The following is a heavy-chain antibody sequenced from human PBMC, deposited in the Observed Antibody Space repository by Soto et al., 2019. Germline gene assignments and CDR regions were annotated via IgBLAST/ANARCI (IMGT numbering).Heavy chain of an antibody. V-gene: IGHV4-59*08. Sequence: SETLSLTCTVSGGSISSYYWSWIRQPPGKGLEWIGYIYYSGSTNYNPSLKSRVTISVDTSKNQFSLKLSSVTAADTAEYYCARRLEGIAARPDYYYYMDVWGKGTTVTVSS. J-gene: IGHJ6*03. CDR1: GGSISSYY. CDR3: ARRLEGIAARPDYYYYMDV. D-gene: IGHD6-6*01. CDR2: IYYSGST.